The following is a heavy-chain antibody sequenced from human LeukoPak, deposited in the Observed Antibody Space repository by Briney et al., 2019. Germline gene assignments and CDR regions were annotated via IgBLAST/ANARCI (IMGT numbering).Heavy chain of an antibody. J-gene: IGHJ5*02. Sequence: SETLSLTCTVSGGSISSYYWSWIRQPAGKGLEWIGRIYTSGSTNYNPSLKSRVTISVDTSKNQFSLKLSSVTAADTAVYYCARDDTSITGTTGCWFDPWGQGTLVTVSS. CDR2: IYTSGST. CDR1: GGSISSYY. D-gene: IGHD1-7*01. CDR3: ARDDTSITGTTGCWFDP. V-gene: IGHV4-4*07.